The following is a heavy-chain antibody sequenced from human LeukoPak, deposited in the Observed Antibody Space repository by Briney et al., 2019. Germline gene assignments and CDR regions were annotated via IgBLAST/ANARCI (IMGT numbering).Heavy chain of an antibody. CDR1: GGSISSSSYY. D-gene: IGHD2-2*01. Sequence: PSQTLSLTCTVSGGSISSSSYYWGWIRQPPGKGLEWIGSIYYSGSTYYNPSLKSRVTISVDTSKNQFSLKLSPVTAADTAVYYCAKEPVYLVVVPAGYMDVWGKGTTVTVSS. V-gene: IGHV4-39*02. CDR3: AKEPVYLVVVPAGYMDV. CDR2: IYYSGST. J-gene: IGHJ6*03.